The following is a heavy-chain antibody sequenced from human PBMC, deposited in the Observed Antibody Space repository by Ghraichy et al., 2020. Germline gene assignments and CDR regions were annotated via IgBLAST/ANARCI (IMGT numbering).Heavy chain of an antibody. J-gene: IGHJ6*03. V-gene: IGHV4-39*01. D-gene: IGHD3-22*01. CDR3: ARRLFYYDSSGYYSAENYYYYYMDV. CDR2: IYYSGST. Sequence: SETLSLTCTVSGGSISSSSYYWGWIRQPPGKGLEWIGSIYYSGSTYYNPSLKSRVTISVDTSKNQFSLKLSSVTAADTAVYYCARRLFYYDSSGYYSAENYYYYYMDVWSKGTTVTVSS. CDR1: GGSISSSSYY.